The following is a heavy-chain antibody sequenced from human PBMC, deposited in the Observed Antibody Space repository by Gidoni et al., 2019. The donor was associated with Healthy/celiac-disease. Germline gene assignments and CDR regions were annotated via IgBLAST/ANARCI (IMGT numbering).Heavy chain of an antibody. Sequence: QVQLVESGGGVVQPGRSLRLSCAASGFTFSSYGMHWVRQAPGKGLEGVAVIWYDGSNKYYADSVKGRFTSSRDNSKNTLYLQMNSLRAEDTAVYYCAREYIAVAGSRYFDLWGRGTLVTVSS. V-gene: IGHV3-33*01. CDR1: GFTFSSYG. D-gene: IGHD6-19*01. J-gene: IGHJ2*01. CDR3: AREYIAVAGSRYFDL. CDR2: IWYDGSNK.